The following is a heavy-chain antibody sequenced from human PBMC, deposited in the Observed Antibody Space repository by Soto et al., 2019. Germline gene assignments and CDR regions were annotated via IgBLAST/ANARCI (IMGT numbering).Heavy chain of an antibody. CDR2: ISVYSGNT. J-gene: IGHJ4*02. Sequence: QVQVVQSGAEVEKPGASVKVSCKASGDTFTNYGFSWVRQAPGQGLEWMGWISVYSGNTNYAQNVQGRVTMTTDTSTSTAYMELRSLRSDDTAVYYCARDRSPYYYDSSGYPHYWGQGTLVTVSS. CDR1: GDTFTNYG. D-gene: IGHD3-22*01. V-gene: IGHV1-18*01. CDR3: ARDRSPYYYDSSGYPHY.